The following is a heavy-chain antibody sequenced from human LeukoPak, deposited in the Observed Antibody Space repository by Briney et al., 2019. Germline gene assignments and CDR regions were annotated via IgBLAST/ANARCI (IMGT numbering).Heavy chain of an antibody. D-gene: IGHD1-14*01. CDR2: IYSGGST. CDR1: EFSVGSNY. V-gene: IGHV3-66*01. J-gene: IGHJ5*02. Sequence: GGSLRLSCAASEFSVGSNYMTWVRQAPGKGLEWVSLIYSGGSTYYADSVKGRFTISRDNSMDTLYLQMNSLRDEDTAVYFCAKVFVLMRGTPENWFDPWGQGTLVTVSS. CDR3: AKVFVLMRGTPENWFDP.